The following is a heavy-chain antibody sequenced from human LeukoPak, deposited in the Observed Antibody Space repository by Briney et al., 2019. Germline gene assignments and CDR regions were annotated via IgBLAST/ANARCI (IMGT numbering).Heavy chain of an antibody. D-gene: IGHD4-23*01. CDR1: GGTFSSYA. J-gene: IGHJ6*02. CDR3: ARANSPLAHYYYYGMDV. Sequence: SVKVSCKASGGTFSSYAISWVRQAPGQGLEWMGGIIPIFGTANYAQKFQGRVTITADESTSTAYMELGSLRSEDTAVYYCARANSPLAHYYYYGMDVWGQGTTVTVSS. V-gene: IGHV1-69*13. CDR2: IIPIFGTA.